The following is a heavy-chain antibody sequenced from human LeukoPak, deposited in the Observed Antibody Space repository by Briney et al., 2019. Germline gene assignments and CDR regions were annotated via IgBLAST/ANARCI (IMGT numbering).Heavy chain of an antibody. Sequence: TLSLTCTVSGGSISSGSYYWSWIRQPAGKGLEWIGRIYTSGSTSYNPSLKSRVTISVDTSKNQFSLKLSSVTAADTAVYYCASAYSSGWVDAFDIWGQGTMVTVSS. D-gene: IGHD6-19*01. CDR2: IYTSGST. V-gene: IGHV4-61*02. CDR3: ASAYSSGWVDAFDI. J-gene: IGHJ3*02. CDR1: GGSISSGSYY.